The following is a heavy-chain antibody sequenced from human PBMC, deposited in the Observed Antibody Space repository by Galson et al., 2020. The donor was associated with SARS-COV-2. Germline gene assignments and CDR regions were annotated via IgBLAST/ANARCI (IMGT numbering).Heavy chain of an antibody. CDR2: IWYDGSNK. D-gene: IGHD7-27*01. V-gene: IGHV3-33*01. CDR3: AREGLGDYYGMDV. CDR1: GFTFRSYG. Sequence: PGKSGRPSCAASGFTFRSYGMHCVRQAPDKGLEWVAVIWYDGSNKYYADSVKGRFTISSDNSKNTLYLQMNSLRAEVTAVYYCAREGLGDYYGMDVWGQGTTVTVSS. J-gene: IGHJ6*02.